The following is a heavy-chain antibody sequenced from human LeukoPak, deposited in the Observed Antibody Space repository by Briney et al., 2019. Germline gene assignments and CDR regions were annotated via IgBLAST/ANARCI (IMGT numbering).Heavy chain of an antibody. CDR2: ISSSGSTI. J-gene: IGHJ1*01. V-gene: IGHV3-11*04. Sequence: PGGSLRLPCAASGFTFSDYYMSWIRQAPGKGLEWVSYISSSGSTIYYADSVKGRFTISRDNAKNSLYLQMNSLRAEDTAVYYRARVDSSGYYYRAEYFQHWGQGTLVTVSS. CDR1: GFTFSDYY. CDR3: ARVDSSGYYYRAEYFQH. D-gene: IGHD3-22*01.